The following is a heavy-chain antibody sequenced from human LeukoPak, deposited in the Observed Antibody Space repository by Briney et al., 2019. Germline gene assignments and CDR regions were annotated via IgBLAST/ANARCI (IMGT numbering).Heavy chain of an antibody. D-gene: IGHD3-16*01. CDR2: ISDSGRT. V-gene: IGHV4-59*08. J-gene: IGHJ3*02. CDR3: ARHVGLGDAFDI. Sequence: SETLSLTCIVSGGSISNYFWTWIRQPPGKGLEWIGYISDSGRTSYNPSLESRVTISVDTSKNLFSLKLSSVTAADTAVYYCARHVGLGDAFDIWGQGTMVTVSS. CDR1: GGSISNYF.